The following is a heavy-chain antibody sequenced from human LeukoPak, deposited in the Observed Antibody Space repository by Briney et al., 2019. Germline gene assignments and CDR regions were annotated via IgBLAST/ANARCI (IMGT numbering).Heavy chain of an antibody. Sequence: ASVKVSCKASGYTFTSYGISWVRQAPGQGLVWMGWISAYNGNTNYAQKLQGRVTMTTDTSTSTAYMELRSLRSDDTAVYYCATSTVTRGLFDYWGQGTLVTVSS. J-gene: IGHJ4*02. V-gene: IGHV1-18*01. CDR2: ISAYNGNT. D-gene: IGHD4-17*01. CDR1: GYTFTSYG. CDR3: ATSTVTRGLFDY.